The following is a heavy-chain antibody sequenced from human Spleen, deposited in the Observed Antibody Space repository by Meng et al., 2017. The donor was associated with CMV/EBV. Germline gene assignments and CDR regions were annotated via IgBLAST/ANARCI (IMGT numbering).Heavy chain of an antibody. CDR2: IYYSGST. CDR3: ASGAPLTPIVVVPAAIEGP. CDR1: GGPFSDYY. J-gene: IGHJ5*02. V-gene: IGHV4-34*01. Sequence: SETLSLTCAVYGGPFSDYYWSWVRQPPGKGLEWIGSIYYSGSTYYNPSLKSRVTISVDTSKNQFSLKLSSVTAADTAVYYCASGAPLTPIVVVPAAIEGPWGQGTLVTVSS. D-gene: IGHD2-2*01.